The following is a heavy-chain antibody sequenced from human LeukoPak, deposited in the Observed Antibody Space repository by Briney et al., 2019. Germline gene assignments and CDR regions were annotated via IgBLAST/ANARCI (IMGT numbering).Heavy chain of an antibody. CDR3: ARLPYTPRSIAAAVDI. Sequence: GGSLRLSCAASGFTFSSYAMHWVRQAPGKGLEWVAVISYDGSNKYYADSVKGRFTISRDNSKNTLYLQMNSLRAEDTAVYYCARLPYTPRSIAAAVDIWGQGTMVTVSS. J-gene: IGHJ3*02. CDR2: ISYDGSNK. D-gene: IGHD6-13*01. CDR1: GFTFSSYA. V-gene: IGHV3-30-3*01.